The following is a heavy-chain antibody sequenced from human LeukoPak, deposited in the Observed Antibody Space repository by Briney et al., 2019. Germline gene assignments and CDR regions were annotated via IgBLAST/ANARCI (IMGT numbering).Heavy chain of an antibody. V-gene: IGHV6-1*01. D-gene: IGHD6-6*01. CDR2: TYYRSKWYH. CDR1: GDSVSRNSAA. Sequence: SQTLSLTCAISGDSVSRNSAAWNWIRQSPSRGLEWLGRTYYRSKWYHDYAKSVKSRITINPDTSKNQFSLQLNSVTPEDTAVYYCARIQQLVGGWFDPWGQGTLVTVSS. CDR3: ARIQQLVGGWFDP. J-gene: IGHJ5*02.